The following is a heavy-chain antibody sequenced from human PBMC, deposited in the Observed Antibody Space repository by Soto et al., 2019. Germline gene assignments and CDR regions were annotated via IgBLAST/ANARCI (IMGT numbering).Heavy chain of an antibody. CDR1: GYTFTRYA. J-gene: IGHJ4*02. CDR3: ARNLMDYDILTGYYMAYYFAY. V-gene: IGHV1-3*01. D-gene: IGHD3-9*01. CDR2: INAGNGNT. Sequence: ASVKVSCKASGYTFTRYAIHWVRQAPGQRLEWMGWINAGNGNTQYSQKFQGRVTITRDTSASTAYMELSSLRSEDTAVYYCARNLMDYDILTGYYMAYYFAYWGQGTLVTVSS.